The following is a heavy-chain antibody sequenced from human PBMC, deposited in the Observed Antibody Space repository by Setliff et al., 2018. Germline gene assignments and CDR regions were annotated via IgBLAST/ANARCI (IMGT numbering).Heavy chain of an antibody. CDR3: STGSDGW. V-gene: IGHV3-15*01. J-gene: IGHJ4*02. CDR1: GFGFSDAW. D-gene: IGHD2-15*01. CDR2: IKSKAYGETA. Sequence: GGSLRLSCVGSGFGFSDAWMTWVRQAPGKGLEWVGHIKSKAYGETADYATAVKGRFSISRDDSKDTVFLQMNSLKTEDTGTYYCSTGSDGWWGQGTLVTVSS.